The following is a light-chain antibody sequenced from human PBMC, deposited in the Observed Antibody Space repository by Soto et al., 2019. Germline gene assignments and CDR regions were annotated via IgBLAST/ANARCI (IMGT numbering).Light chain of an antibody. CDR3: AVWDDNLKGL. CDR2: AND. V-gene: IGLV1-44*01. CDR1: RSNIGGNA. Sequence: QSVLTQPPSMSGTPGQRVTISCSGSRSNIGGNAVTWYQQVPGTAPKLLIYANDQRPSGVSDRFSGSKSATSASLAISGLQSEDDADYYCAVWDDNLKGLFGGGTQLTVL. J-gene: IGLJ7*01.